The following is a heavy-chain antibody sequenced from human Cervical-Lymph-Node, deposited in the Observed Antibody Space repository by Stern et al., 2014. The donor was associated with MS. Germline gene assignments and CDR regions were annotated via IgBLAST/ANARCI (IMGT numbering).Heavy chain of an antibody. CDR1: GFTFSSYW. D-gene: IGHD3-3*01. V-gene: IGHV3-74*02. CDR2: INSDGRST. CDR3: ARGPNYDFWSGPDY. Sequence: EVQLVESGGGLVQPGGSLRLSCAASGFTFSSYWMHWVRQAPGKGLEWVSRINSDGRSTSYADSVKGRFTMSRDNAKNKLYLKMNSLRAEDTAVYYCARGPNYDFWSGPDYWGQGTLVTVSS. J-gene: IGHJ4*02.